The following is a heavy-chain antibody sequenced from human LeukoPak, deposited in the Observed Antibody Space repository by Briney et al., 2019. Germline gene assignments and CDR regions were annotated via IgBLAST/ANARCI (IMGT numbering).Heavy chain of an antibody. J-gene: IGHJ3*02. CDR1: GYTLTELS. V-gene: IGHV1-24*01. CDR2: FDPEDGET. Sequence: ASVTVSCKVSGYTLTELSMHWVRQAPGKGLEWMGGFDPEDGETIHAQKFQGRVTMTEDTSTDTAYMELSSLRSEDTAVYYCATLVLGGAFDIWGQGTMVTVSS. CDR3: ATLVLGGAFDI. D-gene: IGHD3-10*01.